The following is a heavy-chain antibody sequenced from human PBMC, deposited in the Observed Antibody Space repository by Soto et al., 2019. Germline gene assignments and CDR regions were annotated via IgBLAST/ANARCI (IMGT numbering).Heavy chain of an antibody. V-gene: IGHV3-53*01. CDR3: ATQRGYDFWSGYRFDY. CDR2: IYSGGST. D-gene: IGHD3-3*01. CDR1: GFTVSSNY. Sequence: PGGSLRLSCAASGFTVSSNYMSWVRQAPGKGLEWVSVIYSGGSTYYADSVKGRFTISRDNSKNTLYLQMNSLRAEDTAVYYCATQRGYDFWSGYRFDYWGQGTLVTVSS. J-gene: IGHJ4*02.